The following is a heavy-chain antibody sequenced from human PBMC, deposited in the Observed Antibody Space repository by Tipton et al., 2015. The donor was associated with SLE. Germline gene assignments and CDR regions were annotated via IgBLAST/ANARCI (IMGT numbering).Heavy chain of an antibody. V-gene: IGHV3-21*01. J-gene: IGHJ3*02. CDR2: ISSSSSYI. Sequence: QLVQSGGGLVQPGGSLRLSCAASGFTFSSYSMNWVRQAPGKGLEWVSSISSSSSYIYYADSVKGRFTISRDNAKNSLYLQMNSLRAEDTAVYYCARETTGTGAFDIWGQGTMVTVSS. D-gene: IGHD1-1*01. CDR1: GFTFSSYS. CDR3: ARETTGTGAFDI.